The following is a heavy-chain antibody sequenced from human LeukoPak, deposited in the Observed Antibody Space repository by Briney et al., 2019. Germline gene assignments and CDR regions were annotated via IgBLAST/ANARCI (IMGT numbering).Heavy chain of an antibody. V-gene: IGHV4-39*07. CDR1: GGSISSSSYY. CDR3: ARARGMITFGGVIVQYHFDY. Sequence: PSETLSLTCTVSGGSISSSSYYWGWIRRPPGKGLEWIGSIYYSGSTNYNPSLKSRVTISVDTSKNQFSLKLSSVTAADTAVYYCARARGMITFGGVIVQYHFDYWGQGTLVTVSS. J-gene: IGHJ4*02. CDR2: IYYSGST. D-gene: IGHD3-16*02.